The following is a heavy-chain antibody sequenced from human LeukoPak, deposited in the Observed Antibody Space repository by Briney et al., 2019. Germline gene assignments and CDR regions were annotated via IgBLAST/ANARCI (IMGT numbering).Heavy chain of an antibody. CDR3: ARDQNGYWCSGGSCYSGLDY. V-gene: IGHV3-21*01. CDR1: GFTFSSYS. D-gene: IGHD2-15*01. J-gene: IGHJ4*02. Sequence: GGSLRLSCAASGFTFSSYSMNWVRQAPGKGLEWVSSISSSSSYIYYADSVKGRFTISRDNAKNSLYLQMNSLRAEDTAVYYCARDQNGYWCSGGSCYSGLDYWGQGTLVTVSS. CDR2: ISSSSSYI.